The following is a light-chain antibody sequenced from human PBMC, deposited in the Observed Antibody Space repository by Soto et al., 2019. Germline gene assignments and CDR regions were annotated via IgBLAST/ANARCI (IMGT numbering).Light chain of an antibody. Sequence: ENVLTQSPATLSLSPGERATLSCRASQSVSTYLAWYQQKPGQAPRLLIYDASNRATGIPARFSGSGSGTDFTLTISSRQPEDFAVYYCHQRSNWPPTFGGGTKVEIK. CDR3: HQRSNWPPT. CDR1: QSVSTY. J-gene: IGKJ4*01. V-gene: IGKV3-11*01. CDR2: DAS.